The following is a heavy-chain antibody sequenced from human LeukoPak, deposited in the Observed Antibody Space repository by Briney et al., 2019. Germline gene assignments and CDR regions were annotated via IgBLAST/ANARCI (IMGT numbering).Heavy chain of an antibody. D-gene: IGHD3-16*01. CDR3: NRALSYYGMDV. CDR2: IKSRTDGGTT. CDR1: GFTFSNAW. J-gene: IGHJ6*02. Sequence: GGSLRPSCAASGFTFSNAWMSWVRQAPGKWLEWVGRIKSRTDGGTTDYAAPVKGRFTISRDDSKNTLYLQMNSLNTEDTAVYYCNRALSYYGMDVWGQGTAVTVSS. V-gene: IGHV3-15*01.